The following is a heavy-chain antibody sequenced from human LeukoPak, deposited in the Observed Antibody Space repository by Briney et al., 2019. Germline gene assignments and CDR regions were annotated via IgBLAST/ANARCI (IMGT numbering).Heavy chain of an antibody. V-gene: IGHV3-7*05. Sequence: GGSLRLSCAASGITFSSFWTIWVRQAPGKGLEWVANINPDGSEKYYVDSVKGRFTISRDNAKNSLYLQMNSLRPEDTAVYYCARGLRNFDYWGQGTPVAVSS. CDR1: GITFSSFW. D-gene: IGHD3-3*01. CDR2: INPDGSEK. CDR3: ARGLRNFDY. J-gene: IGHJ4*02.